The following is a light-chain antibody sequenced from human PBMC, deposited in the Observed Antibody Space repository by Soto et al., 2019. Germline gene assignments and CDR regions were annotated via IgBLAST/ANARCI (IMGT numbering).Light chain of an antibody. J-gene: IGKJ1*01. CDR2: GAS. CDR3: QQYNNWPRT. Sequence: EIVLTQSPASLSLSPGERATRSCRACQSVSSSSLAWYQQKPGQAPRLLIYGASTRATGIPARFSGSGSGTEFTLTISSLQSEDFAVYYCQQYNNWPRTFGQGTKVDIK. V-gene: IGKV3-15*01. CDR1: QSVSSS.